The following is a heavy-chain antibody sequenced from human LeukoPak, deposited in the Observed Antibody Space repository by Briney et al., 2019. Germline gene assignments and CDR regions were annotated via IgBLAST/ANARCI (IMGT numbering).Heavy chain of an antibody. V-gene: IGHV4-61*02. J-gene: IGHJ3*02. CDR1: GGSISGGSYY. CDR3: AIYYYDSSGLAFDI. CDR2: IYTSGST. Sequence: PSETLSLTCTVSGGSISGGSYYWSWIRQPAGKGLEWIGRIYTSGSTNYNPSLKSRVTISVDTSKNQFSLKLSSVTAADTAVYYCAIYYYDSSGLAFDIWDQGTMVTVSS. D-gene: IGHD3-22*01.